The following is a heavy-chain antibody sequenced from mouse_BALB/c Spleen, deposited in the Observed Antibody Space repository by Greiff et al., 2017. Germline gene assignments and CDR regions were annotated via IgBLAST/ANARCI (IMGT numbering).Heavy chain of an antibody. Sequence: QVQLQQSGAELMKPGASVKISCKATGYTFSSYWIEWVKQRPGHGLEWIGEILPGSGSTNYNEKFKGKSTLTADTSSTTAYMQLSSLTSEDSAVYYCARGGYYGDYYAMDYWGQGTSVTVSS. J-gene: IGHJ4*01. CDR2: ILPGSGST. D-gene: IGHD1-2*01. V-gene: IGHV1-9*01. CDR1: GYTFSSYW. CDR3: ARGGYYGDYYAMDY.